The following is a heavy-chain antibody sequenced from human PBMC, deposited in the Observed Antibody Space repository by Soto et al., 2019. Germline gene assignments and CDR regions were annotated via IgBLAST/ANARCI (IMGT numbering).Heavy chain of an antibody. Sequence: QITLKESGPTLVKPTQTLTLTCTFSGFSLTTRGVGVGWIRQPPGKALECLALIYWDDDKRYSPSLQSRLSITKDPSKNQVVLTMTYVDPVDTATYYCALIPNYYQYDWFDPWGQGTLVSVSS. CDR1: GFSLTTRGVG. J-gene: IGHJ5*02. CDR2: IYWDDDK. CDR3: ALIPNYYQYDWFDP. V-gene: IGHV2-5*02. D-gene: IGHD3-16*01.